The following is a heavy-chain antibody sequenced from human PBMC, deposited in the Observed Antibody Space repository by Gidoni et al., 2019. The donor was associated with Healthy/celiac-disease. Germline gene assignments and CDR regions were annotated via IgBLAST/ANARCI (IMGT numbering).Heavy chain of an antibody. J-gene: IGHJ4*02. V-gene: IGHV3-30*04. CDR2: ISYDGSNK. CDR1: GFTFISYA. Sequence: QVQLVESGGGVVQPGRSLRLSCAASGFTFISYAMHWVRQAPGQGLEWVAVISYDGSNKYYADSVKGRFTISRDNSKNTLYLQMNSLRAEDTAVYYCARLLTYYYDSSGRYYFDYWGQGTLVTVSS. CDR3: ARLLTYYYDSSGRYYFDY. D-gene: IGHD3-22*01.